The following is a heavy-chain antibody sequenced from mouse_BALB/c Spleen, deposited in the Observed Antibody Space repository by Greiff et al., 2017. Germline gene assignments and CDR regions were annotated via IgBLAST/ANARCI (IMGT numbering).Heavy chain of an antibody. Sequence: EVKLQESGPGLVKPSQSLSLTCSVTGYSITSGYYWNWIRQFPGNKLEWMGYISYDGSNNYNPSLKNRISITRDTSKNQFFLKLNSVTTEDTATYYCATMITTLFDDWGQGTTLTVSS. V-gene: IGHV3-6*02. CDR2: ISYDGSN. CDR3: ATMITTLFDD. CDR1: GYSITSGYY. J-gene: IGHJ2*01. D-gene: IGHD2-4*01.